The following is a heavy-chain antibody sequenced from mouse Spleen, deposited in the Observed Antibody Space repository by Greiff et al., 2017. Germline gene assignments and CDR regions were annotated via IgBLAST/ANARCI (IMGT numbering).Heavy chain of an antibody. V-gene: IGHV3-1*01. CDR1: GYSITSGYD. J-gene: IGHJ3*01. D-gene: IGHD2-3*01. Sequence: VQLKESGPGMVKPSQSLSLPCTVTGYSITSGYDWHWIRHFPGNKLEWMGYISYSGSTNYNPSLKSRISITHDTSKNHFFLKLNSVTTEDTATYYCARDDGYWFAYWGQGTLVTVSA. CDR3: ARDDGYWFAY. CDR2: ISYSGST.